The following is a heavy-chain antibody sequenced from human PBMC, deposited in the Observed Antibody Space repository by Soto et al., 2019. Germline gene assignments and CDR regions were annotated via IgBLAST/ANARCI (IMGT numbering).Heavy chain of an antibody. CDR3: ARDTRPENAPTGVFYDY. CDR1: GGTFSSYA. V-gene: IGHV1-69*13. D-gene: IGHD3-10*01. J-gene: IGHJ4*02. Sequence: SVKVSCKASGGTFSSYAISWVRQAPGQGLEWMGGIIPIFGTANYAQKFQGRVTITADESTSTAYMELSSLRSEDTAVYYCARDTRPENAPTGVFYDYWGQGTLVTVSS. CDR2: IIPIFGTA.